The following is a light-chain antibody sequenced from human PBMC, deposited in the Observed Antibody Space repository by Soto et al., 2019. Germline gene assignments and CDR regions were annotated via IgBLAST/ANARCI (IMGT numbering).Light chain of an antibody. CDR2: WAS. CDR3: QQYYTSIT. CDR1: QSVLYSSDNKNY. J-gene: IGKJ5*01. Sequence: DTVMTQSPDSLAVSLGERATINCKSSQSVLYSSDNKNYLAWYQQKPGQPPKLLIYWASTRESGVPERFSGSGSGTDFTLTISSLQAGDVAVYYCQQYYTSITFGQGTRLEIK. V-gene: IGKV4-1*01.